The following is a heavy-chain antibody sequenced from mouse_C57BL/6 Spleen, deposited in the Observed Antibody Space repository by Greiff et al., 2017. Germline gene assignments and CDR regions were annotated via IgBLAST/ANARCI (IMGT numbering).Heavy chain of an antibody. V-gene: IGHV1-52*01. D-gene: IGHD1-2*01. J-gene: IGHJ1*03. CDR1: GYTFTSYW. CDR3: ARGGTAWYFDV. CDR2: IDPSDSET. Sequence: VQLQQSGAELVRPGSSVKLSCKASGYTFTSYWMHWVKQRPIQGLEWIGNIDPSDSETHYNQKFKDKATLTVDKSSSTAYMQLSSLTSEDSAVYYCARGGTAWYFDVWGTGTSVTVSS.